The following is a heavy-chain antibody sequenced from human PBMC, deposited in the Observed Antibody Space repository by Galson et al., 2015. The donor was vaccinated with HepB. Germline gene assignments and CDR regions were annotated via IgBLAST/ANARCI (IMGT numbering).Heavy chain of an antibody. Sequence: SLRLSCAASGFTFSSYAMSWVRQAPGKGLEWVSAISGSGGSTYYADSVKGRFTISRDNSKNTLYLQMNSLRAEDTAVYYCAKDRKTYSSSWPPRTYFDYWGQGTLVTVSS. D-gene: IGHD6-13*01. CDR3: AKDRKTYSSSWPPRTYFDY. CDR1: GFTFSSYA. V-gene: IGHV3-23*01. CDR2: ISGSGGST. J-gene: IGHJ4*02.